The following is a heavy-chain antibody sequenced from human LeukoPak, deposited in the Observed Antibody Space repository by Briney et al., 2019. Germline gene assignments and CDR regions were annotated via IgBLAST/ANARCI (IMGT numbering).Heavy chain of an antibody. CDR3: ARGPTLITMVRGVIMDPYYYYYYMDV. CDR1: GYTFTSYG. D-gene: IGHD3-10*01. J-gene: IGHJ6*03. Sequence: ASVKVSCKASGYTFTSYGISWVRQAPGQGLEWMGWISAYNGNTNYAQKLQGRVTMTTDTSTSTAYMELRSLRSDDTAVYYCARGPTLITMVRGVIMDPYYYYYYMDVWGKGTTVTVSS. V-gene: IGHV1-18*01. CDR2: ISAYNGNT.